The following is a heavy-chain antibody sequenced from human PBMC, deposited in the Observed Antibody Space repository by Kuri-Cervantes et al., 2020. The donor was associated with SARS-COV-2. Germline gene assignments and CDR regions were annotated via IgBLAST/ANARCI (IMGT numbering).Heavy chain of an antibody. J-gene: IGHJ6*02. Sequence: ESLKISCAVYGGSFSGYYWSWIRQPPGKGLEWVGEINHSGSTNYNPSLKSRVTISVDTSKNQFSLKLSSVTAADTAVYYCARDVVGVYYGMDVWGQGTTVTVYS. CDR2: INHSGST. D-gene: IGHD1-26*01. CDR1: GGSFSGYY. V-gene: IGHV4-34*01. CDR3: ARDVVGVYYGMDV.